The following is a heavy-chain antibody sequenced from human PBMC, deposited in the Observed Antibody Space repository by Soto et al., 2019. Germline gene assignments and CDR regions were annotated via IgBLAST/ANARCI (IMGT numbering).Heavy chain of an antibody. D-gene: IGHD6-19*01. CDR1: GGSFSGYY. CDR3: ARGPGVTWLDY. J-gene: IGHJ4*02. V-gene: IGHV4-34*01. Sequence: SETLSLTCAVYGGSFSGYYWSWIRQPPGKGLEWIGEINHSGSTNYNPSLESLVTISVDTSKNQFSLKLSYVTAADTAVYYCARGPGVTWLDYWGQGTLVTVSS. CDR2: INHSGST.